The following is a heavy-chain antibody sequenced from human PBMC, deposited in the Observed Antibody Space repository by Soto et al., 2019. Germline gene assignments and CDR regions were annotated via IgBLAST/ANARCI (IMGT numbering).Heavy chain of an antibody. CDR3: ARDPAP. CDR2: IYNGGTT. J-gene: IGHJ5*02. CDR1: GGSITRGGYY. V-gene: IGHV4-31*03. Sequence: QVQLQESGPGLVKPSETLSLTCTVSGGSITRGGYYWSWIRQHPGKGLEWIGYIYNGGTTYYNPSLKSRVTMSVDTSKNQFSLKLTSVTAADTAVYYCARDPAPWGQGTLVTVSS.